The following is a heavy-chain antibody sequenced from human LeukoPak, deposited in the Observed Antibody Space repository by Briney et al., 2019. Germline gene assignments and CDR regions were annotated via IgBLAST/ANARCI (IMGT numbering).Heavy chain of an antibody. CDR3: ARVWTGQWPPHYYYMDV. CDR2: ISSSSSYI. CDR1: GFTFSSYS. V-gene: IGHV3-21*01. Sequence: GGSLRLSCAASGFTFSSYSMNWVRQAPGKGLEWVSSISSSSSYIYYADSVKGRFTISRDNAKNSLYLQMNGLRAEDTAVYYCARVWTGQWPPHYYYMDVWGKGTTVTISS. J-gene: IGHJ6*03. D-gene: IGHD6-19*01.